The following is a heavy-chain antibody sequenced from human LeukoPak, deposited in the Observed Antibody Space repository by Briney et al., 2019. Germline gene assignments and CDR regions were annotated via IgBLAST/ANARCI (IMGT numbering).Heavy chain of an antibody. CDR3: ARELKSGWSPYYYFDY. D-gene: IGHD6-19*01. J-gene: IGHJ4*02. CDR1: GYTFTSYG. Sequence: ASVKVSCKASGYTFTSYGISWVRQAPGQGLEWMGWISAYNGNTNYAQKLQGRVTMTTDTSTSTAYMELRSLRSDDTAVYYCARELKSGWSPYYYFDYWGQGTLVTVSS. V-gene: IGHV1-18*01. CDR2: ISAYNGNT.